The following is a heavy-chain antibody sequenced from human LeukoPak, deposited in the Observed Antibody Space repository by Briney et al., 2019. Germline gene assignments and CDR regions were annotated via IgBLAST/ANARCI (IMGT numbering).Heavy chain of an antibody. Sequence: GGSLRLSCAASGVTVSSNYMSWVRQAAGKGLEWVSVIFIDGSTLYADSVKGRFTISRYNSENTLYLQMNSLRADDTAVYYCAKEQGVGKWGQGTLVTVSS. CDR1: GVTVSSNY. D-gene: IGHD3-10*01. V-gene: IGHV3-53*01. J-gene: IGHJ4*02. CDR2: IFIDGST. CDR3: AKEQGVGK.